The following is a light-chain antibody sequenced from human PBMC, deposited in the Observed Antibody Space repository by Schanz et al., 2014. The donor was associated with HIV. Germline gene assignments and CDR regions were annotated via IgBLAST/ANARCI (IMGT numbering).Light chain of an antibody. CDR2: DNG. CDR1: TSNIGDNY. Sequence: QSVLTQPPSVSAAPGQKVTISCSGSTSNIGDNYVSWYQQFPGTAPKLLIYDNGRRASGIPDRFSASKSGTSASLAISGLQSEDEGDYYCAAWDVSLNGPVFGGGTKLTVL. CDR3: AAWDVSLNGPV. V-gene: IGLV1-51*01. J-gene: IGLJ2*01.